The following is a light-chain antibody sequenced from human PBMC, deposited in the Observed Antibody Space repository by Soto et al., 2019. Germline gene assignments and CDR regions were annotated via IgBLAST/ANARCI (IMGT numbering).Light chain of an antibody. CDR2: AAS. CDR1: QDISNS. V-gene: IGKV1-16*02. CDR3: LQYKTYPFT. Sequence: DIQMTQSPSSLSASVGDRVTITCRASQDISNSLVWFQQKPGRAPKSLIYAASRLQSGVPSKFSGSGSGTDFTLTISSLQTDDSATYYCLQYKTYPFTFGPGTKVD. J-gene: IGKJ3*01.